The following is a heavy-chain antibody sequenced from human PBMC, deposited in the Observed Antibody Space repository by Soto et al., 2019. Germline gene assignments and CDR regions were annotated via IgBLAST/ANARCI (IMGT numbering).Heavy chain of an antibody. V-gene: IGHV3-11*01. CDR2: ISSTSSTI. Sequence: GGSLRLSCAASGFTFRDFYMAWIRQAPGKGLQWVSYISSTSSTIYYADSVKGRFTISRDKAKNSLYLQMNSLRAEDTAIYYCARDQSRFLEGDAFDVWGQGTMVTVSS. CDR3: ARDQSRFLEGDAFDV. CDR1: GFTFRDFY. J-gene: IGHJ3*01. D-gene: IGHD3-3*01.